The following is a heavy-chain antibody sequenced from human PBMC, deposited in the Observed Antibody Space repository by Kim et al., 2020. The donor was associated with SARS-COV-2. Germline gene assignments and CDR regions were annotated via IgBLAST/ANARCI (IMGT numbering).Heavy chain of an antibody. Sequence: SETLSLTCTVSGGSITSGSYYWGWIRQPPGKGLEWIGGIYYSGSTYYNPSLKSPVTISVDTSTNQFSLKLTSVTAADAAVYYCASHYDSSGYLYYFDFWGQGTLVTVSS. CDR3: ASHYDSSGYLYYFDF. CDR1: GGSITSGSYY. CDR2: IYYSGST. D-gene: IGHD3-22*01. V-gene: IGHV4-39*01. J-gene: IGHJ4*02.